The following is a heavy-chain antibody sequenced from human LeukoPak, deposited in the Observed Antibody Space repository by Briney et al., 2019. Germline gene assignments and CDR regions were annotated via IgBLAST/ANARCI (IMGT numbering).Heavy chain of an antibody. CDR1: GGSVSSGSYY. CDR2: IYYSGST. Sequence: SETLSLTCTVSGGSVSSGSYYWSWIRQPPGKGLEWIGYIYYSGSTNYNPSLKSRVTISVDTSKNQFSLKLSSVTAADTAVYYCARLYGGNSSPYYYYYYGMDVWGQGTTVTVSS. CDR3: ARLYGGNSSPYYYYYYGMDV. D-gene: IGHD4-23*01. V-gene: IGHV4-61*01. J-gene: IGHJ6*02.